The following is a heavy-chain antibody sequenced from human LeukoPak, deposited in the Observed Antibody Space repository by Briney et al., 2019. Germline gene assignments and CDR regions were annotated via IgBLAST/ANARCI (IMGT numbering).Heavy chain of an antibody. J-gene: IGHJ4*02. D-gene: IGHD3-10*01. CDR2: LTWISGTI. V-gene: IGHV3-9*01. Sequence: GGSLSLFCAASVFTFDDYAMHWVRQAAGRGLEWVSSLTWISGTIVYADCVEGRPTSTTDNDKNYIYLQMNSLRTEDKALYYYSIGGGGRAGNFYYFDYWGQGTLVTVSS. CDR1: VFTFDDYA. CDR3: SIGGGGRAGNFYYFDY.